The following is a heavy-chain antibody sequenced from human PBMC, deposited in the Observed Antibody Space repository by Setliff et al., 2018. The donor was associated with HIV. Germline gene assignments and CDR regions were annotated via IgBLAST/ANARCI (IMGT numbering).Heavy chain of an antibody. Sequence: GGSLRLSCAASGFTFSSYRMNWVRQTPGKGLEWVSFISSSGSSIYYADSVKGRFTISRDNDKNSLSLQMNSLTAGDTATYYCTRVGPTTAWRAYWFDPWGQGTLVTVSS. CDR3: TRVGPTTAWRAYWFDP. CDR2: ISSSGSSI. CDR1: GFTFSSYR. V-gene: IGHV3-48*01. J-gene: IGHJ5*02. D-gene: IGHD4-17*01.